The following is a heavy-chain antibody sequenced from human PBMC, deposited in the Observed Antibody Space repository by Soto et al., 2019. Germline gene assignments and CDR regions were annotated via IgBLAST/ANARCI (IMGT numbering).Heavy chain of an antibody. CDR3: ARVGGGSGNYDY. D-gene: IGHD3-10*01. J-gene: IGHJ4*02. CDR2: VNREGTST. V-gene: IGHV3-74*03. Sequence: PGGSLRLSCAASGFTFNNFWMHWVRQVPGRGPEWVSRVNREGTSTTYADSVKGRFTISRDNAKNMLFLQMSSLRVEDAAVYYCARVGGGSGNYDYWGRGTQVTVPQ. CDR1: GFTFNNFW.